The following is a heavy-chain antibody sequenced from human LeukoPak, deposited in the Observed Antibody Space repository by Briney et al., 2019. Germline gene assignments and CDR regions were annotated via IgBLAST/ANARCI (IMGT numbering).Heavy chain of an antibody. D-gene: IGHD1-26*01. CDR1: GDSIGSYY. Sequence: SETLSLTCSVYGDSIGSYYWSLIRQPPGKGLEWIGYIVYSGSTKYNPSLKSRVTMSVDTSKNQFSLKLTSVTAADTAVYYCARVRGRAGILSYYDNSRQTGRYYVDNWGQGILVSVSS. J-gene: IGHJ4*02. CDR2: IVYSGST. V-gene: IGHV4-59*01. CDR3: ARVRGRAGILSYYDNSRQTGRYYVDN.